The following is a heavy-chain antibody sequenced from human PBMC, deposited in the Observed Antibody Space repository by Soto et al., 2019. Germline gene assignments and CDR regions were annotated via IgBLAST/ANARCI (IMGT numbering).Heavy chain of an antibody. Sequence: ASVKVSCKASGGTFSSYAISWVRQAPGQGLEWMGGIIPIFGTANYAQKFQGRVTITADESTSTAYMELSSLRSEDTAVYYCARRRTYYYDSSGYYSFDYWGQGTLVTVSS. CDR1: GGTFSSYA. J-gene: IGHJ4*02. D-gene: IGHD3-22*01. CDR3: ARRRTYYYDSSGYYSFDY. V-gene: IGHV1-69*13. CDR2: IIPIFGTA.